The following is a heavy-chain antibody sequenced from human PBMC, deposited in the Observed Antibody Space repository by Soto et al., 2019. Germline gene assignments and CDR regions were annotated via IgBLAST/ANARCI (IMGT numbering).Heavy chain of an antibody. CDR3: ARAAIHGSSWYFWFDP. CDR1: GGTFSSHA. D-gene: IGHD6-13*01. J-gene: IGHJ5*02. Sequence: QVQLVQSGSEVKMPGSSVKVSCNTSGGTFSSHAINWVRQAPGQGLEWMGGIIPLFGTTNYAQKFKGRVTISAYDSTRTAYRALSSLTAEDAAVYYCARAAIHGSSWYFWFDPWGQGTMVTVSS. CDR2: IIPLFGTT. V-gene: IGHV1-69*01.